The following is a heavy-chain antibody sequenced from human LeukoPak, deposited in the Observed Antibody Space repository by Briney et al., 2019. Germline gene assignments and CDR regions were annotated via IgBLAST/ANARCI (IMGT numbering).Heavy chain of an antibody. CDR2: INHSGRT. J-gene: IGHJ4*02. CDR1: GGSFSGYY. CDR3: ARQTPTYFDFDY. V-gene: IGHV4-34*01. Sequence: SETLSLTCAVYGGSFSGYYWSWVRQPPGKGLEWIGEINHSGRTNYNPSLKSRVTISLDTSKHQFSLKLSSVTAADTAVYYCARQTPTYFDFDYWGQGTLVTVSS. D-gene: IGHD3-9*01.